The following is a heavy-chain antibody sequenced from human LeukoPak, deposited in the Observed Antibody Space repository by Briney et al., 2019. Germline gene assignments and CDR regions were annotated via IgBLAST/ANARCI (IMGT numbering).Heavy chain of an antibody. CDR3: ARVLMSQYYYGSGSYLEAFDI. CDR1: GYTFTGYY. Sequence: ASVKVSCKASGYTFTGYYMHWVRQAPGQGLEWMGWINPNSGGTNYAQKFQGRVTMTRDTSISTAYMELSRQRSDDTAVYYCARVLMSQYYYGSGSYLEAFDIWGQGTMVTVSS. D-gene: IGHD3-10*01. J-gene: IGHJ3*02. V-gene: IGHV1-2*02. CDR2: INPNSGGT.